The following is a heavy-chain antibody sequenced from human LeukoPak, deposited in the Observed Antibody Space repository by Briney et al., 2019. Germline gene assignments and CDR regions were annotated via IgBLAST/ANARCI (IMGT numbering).Heavy chain of an antibody. J-gene: IGHJ3*02. V-gene: IGHV3-7*01. CDR2: IKQDGSEK. CDR3: ARGDDAFDI. CDR1: GFTFTSYS. Sequence: PGGSLRLSCAASGFTFTSYSMNWVRQAPGKGLEWVANIKQDGSEKYYVDSVKDRFTISRDNAKNSLYLQMNSLRAEDTAVYYCARGDDAFDIWGQGTMVTVSS.